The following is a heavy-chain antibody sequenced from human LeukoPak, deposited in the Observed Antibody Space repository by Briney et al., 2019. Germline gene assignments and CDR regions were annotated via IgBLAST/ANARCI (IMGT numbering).Heavy chain of an antibody. CDR1: RFTFSSYF. D-gene: IGHD6-19*01. CDR3: AKDVPGGWGYFDL. CDR2: ISGSGGTA. Sequence: GGPLRLSCAASRFTFSSYFMSWVRQAPGKGLEWVSVISGSGGTAYYAVFVKGRFTISRDNSKNTLYLQMNSLRAEDTAVYYCAKDVPGGWGYFDLWGRGTLVTVSS. V-gene: IGHV3-23*01. J-gene: IGHJ2*01.